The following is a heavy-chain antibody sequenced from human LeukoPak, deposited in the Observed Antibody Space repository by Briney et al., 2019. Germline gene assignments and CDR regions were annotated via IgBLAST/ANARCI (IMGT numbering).Heavy chain of an antibody. CDR3: ASDLKRGSGWYAFDI. CDR1: GFTFSDYY. V-gene: IGHV3-11*05. Sequence: PGGSLRLSCAASGFTFSDYYMSWIRQAPGKGLEWVSYISSSSRYTNYADSVKGRFTISRDNAKNSLFLQMNSLRAEDTAVYFCASDLKRGSGWYAFDIWGQGTMVTVSS. CDR2: ISSSSRYT. D-gene: IGHD6-13*01. J-gene: IGHJ3*02.